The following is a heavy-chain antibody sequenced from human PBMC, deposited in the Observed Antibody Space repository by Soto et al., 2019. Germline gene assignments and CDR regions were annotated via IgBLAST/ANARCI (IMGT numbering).Heavy chain of an antibody. J-gene: IGHJ6*04. CDR2: IYPGDSDT. Sequence: GESLKISCKGSGYSFTSYWIGWVRQMPGKGLEWMGIIYPGDSDTRYSPSFQGQVTISADKSISTAYLQWSSLKASDTAMYYCAGGGVRGVITRTRDYYGMDVWGEGTTVTVSS. V-gene: IGHV5-51*01. CDR3: AGGGVRGVITRTRDYYGMDV. CDR1: GYSFTSYW. D-gene: IGHD3-10*01.